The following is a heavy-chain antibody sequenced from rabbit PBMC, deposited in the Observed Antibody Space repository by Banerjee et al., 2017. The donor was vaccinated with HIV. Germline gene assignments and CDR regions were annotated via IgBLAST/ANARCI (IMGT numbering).Heavy chain of an antibody. D-gene: IGHD1-1*01. CDR1: GIDFSTYYY. J-gene: IGHJ4*01. CDR2: IYTTSDST. Sequence: QEQLEESGGGLVKPGGTLTLTCKASGIDFSTYYYMCWVRQAPGKGLELIACIYTTSDSTWYASWVNGRFTISRSPSLNTVHLKMTSLTAADTATYFCARDLGGVIGWNFNLWGPGTLVTVS. CDR3: ARDLGGVIGWNFNL. V-gene: IGHV1S43*01.